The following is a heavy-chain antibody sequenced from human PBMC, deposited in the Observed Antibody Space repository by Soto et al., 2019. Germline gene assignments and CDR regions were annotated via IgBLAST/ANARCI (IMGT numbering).Heavy chain of an antibody. Sequence: EVQLLESGGGVVQPGGSLRLSCAASGFTFSAYAMSWVRQAPGKGLQWVSGVGGSDTDKHYADCVRGRFTVSRDNSKNTLYLQMTSLRADDTAVYYCAKDATAVNGVWDPFDMWGQGTEVTVSS. D-gene: IGHD2-8*01. J-gene: IGHJ3*02. CDR2: VGGSDTDK. CDR1: GFTFSAYA. CDR3: AKDATAVNGVWDPFDM. V-gene: IGHV3-23*05.